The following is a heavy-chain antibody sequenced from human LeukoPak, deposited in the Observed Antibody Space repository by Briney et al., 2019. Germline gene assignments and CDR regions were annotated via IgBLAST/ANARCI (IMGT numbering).Heavy chain of an antibody. Sequence: SETLSLTCTVSGGSISSSSYYWGWIRQPPGKGLEWIGSIYHSGSTNYNPSLKSRVTISVDTSKNQFSLKLSSVTAADTAVYYCARRPRIAIALNWYFDLWGRGTLVTVSS. CDR1: GGSISSSSYY. CDR2: IYHSGST. J-gene: IGHJ2*01. D-gene: IGHD2-21*01. V-gene: IGHV4-39*07. CDR3: ARRPRIAIALNWYFDL.